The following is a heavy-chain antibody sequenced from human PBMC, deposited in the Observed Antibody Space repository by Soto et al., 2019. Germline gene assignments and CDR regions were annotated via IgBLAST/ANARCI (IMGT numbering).Heavy chain of an antibody. CDR2: MNPNSGNT. J-gene: IGHJ4*02. CDR3: AIGPILEWLLDYYFDY. D-gene: IGHD3-3*01. CDR1: GYTLTSYD. V-gene: IGHV1-8*01. Sequence: GASVKVSCKASGYTLTSYDINWVRQATGQGLEWMGWMNPNSGNTGYAQKFQGRVTMTRNTSISTAYMELSSLRSEDTAVYYCAIGPILEWLLDYYFDYWGQGTLVTVSS.